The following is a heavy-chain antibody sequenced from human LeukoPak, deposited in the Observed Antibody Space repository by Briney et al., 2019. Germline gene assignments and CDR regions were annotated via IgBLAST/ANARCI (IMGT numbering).Heavy chain of an antibody. CDR1: GFTFSTYA. CDR2: ISTSSTYI. CDR3: ARDPPFIIGTTFFDY. V-gene: IGHV3-21*01. D-gene: IGHD1-20*01. Sequence: GGSLRLSCAASGFTFSTYAMNWVRQAPGKGLEWVSSISTSSTYIYYADSVKGRFTISRDNAKNSLYLQMNSLRAEDTAVYYCARDPPFIIGTTFFDYWGQGTLVTVSS. J-gene: IGHJ4*02.